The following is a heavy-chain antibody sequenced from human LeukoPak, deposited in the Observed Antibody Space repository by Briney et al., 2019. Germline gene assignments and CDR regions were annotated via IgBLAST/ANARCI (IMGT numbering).Heavy chain of an antibody. V-gene: IGHV4-30-4*01. CDR2: IYYSGST. D-gene: IGHD3-10*01. CDR3: AGEGFGDHGMDV. Sequence: SETLSLTCTVSGGSISSGDYYWSWIRQPPGKGLEWIGYIYYSGSTYYNPSLKSRVTISVDTSKNQFSLKLSSVTAADTAVYYCAGEGFGDHGMDVWGQGTTVTVPS. CDR1: GGSISSGDYY. J-gene: IGHJ6*02.